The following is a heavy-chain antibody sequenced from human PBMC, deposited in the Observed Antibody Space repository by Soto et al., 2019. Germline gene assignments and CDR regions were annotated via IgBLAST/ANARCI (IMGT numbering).Heavy chain of an antibody. D-gene: IGHD3-3*01. J-gene: IGHJ5*02. CDR1: GDSITSNSYF. CDR3: ARQDDFWSGSNWFDP. Sequence: SETLSLTCAVSGDSITSNSYFWAWIRQPPGKGLEWIGSIYYSGTTYYNPSLKSRVTISVDRSKNQFSLKLSSVTAADTAVYYCARQDDFWSGSNWFDPWGQGTLVT. CDR2: IYYSGTT. V-gene: IGHV4-39*01.